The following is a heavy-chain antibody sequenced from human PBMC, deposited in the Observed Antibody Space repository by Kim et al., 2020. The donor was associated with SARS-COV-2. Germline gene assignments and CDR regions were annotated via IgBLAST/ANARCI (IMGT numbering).Heavy chain of an antibody. CDR1: TGSMDNYY. J-gene: IGHJ5*02. CDR2: FYNTGST. CDR3: ARGTRSRGWRVDP. D-gene: IGHD1-26*01. V-gene: IGHV4-59*01. Sequence: SETLSLTCNVSTGSMDNYYWSWIRQPPGKGLQWIGFFYNTGSTNYNPSLRSRVTISIDTSKNQFSLRLTSVTAADTALYYCARGTRSRGWRVDPWGQGTL.